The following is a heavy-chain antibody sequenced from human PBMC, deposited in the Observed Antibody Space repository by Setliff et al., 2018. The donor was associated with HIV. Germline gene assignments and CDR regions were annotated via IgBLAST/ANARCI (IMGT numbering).Heavy chain of an antibody. D-gene: IGHD6-19*01. V-gene: IGHV1-18*01. CDR2: ISPYIGHT. CDR1: GYNFENYA. J-gene: IGHJ6*02. CDR3: ARLGSGWSDSYYYAMDV. Sequence: ASVKVSCKTSGYNFENYAINWVRQAPGHGLEWMGWISPYIGHTNYAQNFQGRVTMTIDTSTSTAYMELRSLRSDDTAVYFCARLGSGWSDSYYYAMDVWGQGTTVTVSS.